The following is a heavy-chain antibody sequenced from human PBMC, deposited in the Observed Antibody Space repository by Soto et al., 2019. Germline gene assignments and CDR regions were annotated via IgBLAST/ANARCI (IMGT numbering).Heavy chain of an antibody. CDR3: TRRVSSSWFDY. CDR2: IRSKANSYAT. J-gene: IGHJ4*02. Sequence: GGSLRLSCAASGFTFSGSAMHWVRQASGKGLEWVGRIRSKANSYATAYAASVKGRFTISRDDSKNTAYLQMNSLKTEDTAVYYCTRRVSSSWFDYWGQGTLVTVSS. D-gene: IGHD6-13*01. V-gene: IGHV3-73*01. CDR1: GFTFSGSA.